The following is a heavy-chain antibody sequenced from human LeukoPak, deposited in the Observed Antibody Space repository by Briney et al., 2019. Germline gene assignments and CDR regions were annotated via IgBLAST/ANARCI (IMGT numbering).Heavy chain of an antibody. Sequence: QSGGSLRLSCAASGFTVHSNYMSWVRQAPGKGLEWVGVISYDGNNIYYADSVRGRFTISRDNSKNTLYLQIHSLRAEDTAVYWCARERLAVSGSNWFDPWGQGTLVTVSS. V-gene: IGHV3-30*03. CDR2: ISYDGNNI. CDR3: ARERLAVSGSNWFDP. D-gene: IGHD6-19*01. CDR1: GFTVHSNY. J-gene: IGHJ5*02.